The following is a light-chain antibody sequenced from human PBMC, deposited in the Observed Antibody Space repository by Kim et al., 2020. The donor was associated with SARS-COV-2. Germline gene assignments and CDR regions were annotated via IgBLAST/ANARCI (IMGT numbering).Light chain of an antibody. Sequence: EIVMTQSPATLSVSPGERATLSCRASQSVSSNLAWYQQKPGQAPRLLIYGASTRATGIPARFSGSGSGTEFTPTINSLQSEDFAVYYCQQYNNWPRTFGQGTKVDIK. J-gene: IGKJ1*01. V-gene: IGKV3-15*01. CDR3: QQYNNWPRT. CDR2: GAS. CDR1: QSVSSN.